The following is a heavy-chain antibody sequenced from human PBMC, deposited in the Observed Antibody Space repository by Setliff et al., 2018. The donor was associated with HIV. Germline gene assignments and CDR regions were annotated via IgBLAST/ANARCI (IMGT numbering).Heavy chain of an antibody. CDR3: ARHGGYYDSSGYANY. J-gene: IGHJ4*02. D-gene: IGHD3-22*01. CDR2: IYPGDSDT. V-gene: IGHV5-51*01. CDR1: GYTFTSYW. Sequence: SGYTFTSYWIGWVRQMPGKGLEWMGIIYPGDSDTRYSPSFQGHVTISADKSISTAYLQWSSLKASDSAMYYCARHGGYYDSSGYANYWGQGTLVTVSS.